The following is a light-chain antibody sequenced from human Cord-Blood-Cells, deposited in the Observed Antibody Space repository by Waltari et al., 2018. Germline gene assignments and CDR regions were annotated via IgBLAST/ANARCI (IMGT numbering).Light chain of an antibody. CDR3: QAWDSSTAV. CDR1: KLGDKY. CDR2: QDS. J-gene: IGLJ1*01. Sequence: SYELTQPPSVSVSSGQTASITCSGDKLGDKYACWYQQKPDQSPVLVIYQDSKRPSGIPERFSGSNSGNTATLTISGTQAMDEADYYCQAWDSSTAVFGTGTKVTVL. V-gene: IGLV3-1*01.